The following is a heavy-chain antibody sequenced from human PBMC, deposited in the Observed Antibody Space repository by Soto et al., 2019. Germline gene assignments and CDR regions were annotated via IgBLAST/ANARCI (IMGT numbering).Heavy chain of an antibody. CDR1: GFSLSSYG. D-gene: IGHD3-10*01. V-gene: IGHV3-48*02. J-gene: IGHJ5*02. Sequence: GGYWRLSCGGSGFSLSSYGMHGVRQAPGKGLEWVSYISSSSDVIYYADSVEGRFTISRDNAKNSLYLQMNSLRDEDTAVYYCARDGLTLVRGVNFRWFDPWGQGT. CDR3: ARDGLTLVRGVNFRWFDP. CDR2: ISSSSDVI.